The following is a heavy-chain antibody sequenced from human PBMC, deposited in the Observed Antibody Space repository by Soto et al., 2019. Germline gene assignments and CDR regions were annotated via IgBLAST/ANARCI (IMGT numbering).Heavy chain of an antibody. V-gene: IGHV3-53*01. J-gene: IGHJ4*02. Sequence: HPGGSLRLSCVASGITVSSNYMNWVRQAPGKGLEWVSVIYSDGNTYYADSVKGRFTISRDNSKNTLYLQMDSLRAEDTAVYYCARAYGSGSYFSDYWGQGTLVTVSS. CDR3: ARAYGSGSYFSDY. D-gene: IGHD3-10*01. CDR2: IYSDGNT. CDR1: GITVSSNY.